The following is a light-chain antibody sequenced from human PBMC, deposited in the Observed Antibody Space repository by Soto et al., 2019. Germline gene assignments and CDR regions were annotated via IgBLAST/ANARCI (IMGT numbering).Light chain of an antibody. CDR2: DAS. Sequence: EIVLTQSPATLSLSPGERATLSCRASQSVSRYLAWYQHKVGQAPRLLIYDASSRATGIPARFSGSGSGTDFTLTITSLQPEDFGIYYCEQSYATVRTFGGGTKVE. CDR3: EQSYATVRT. J-gene: IGKJ4*01. V-gene: IGKV3-11*01. CDR1: QSVSRY.